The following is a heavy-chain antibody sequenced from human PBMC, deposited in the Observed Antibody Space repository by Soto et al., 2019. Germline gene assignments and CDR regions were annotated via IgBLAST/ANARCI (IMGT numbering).Heavy chain of an antibody. J-gene: IGHJ4*02. CDR3: ARVSGSYYHVYYFHY. D-gene: IGHD1-26*01. CDR2: IYYSGST. CDR1: GGSITSGGYY. V-gene: IGHV4-31*03. Sequence: PSETLSLTCTVSGGSITSGGYYWGWIRQHPGKGLEWIGHIYYSGSTNYNPSLNSRVSISADTSKNQFSLRLSSVTAADTAVYYCARVSGSYYHVYYFHYWGQGTLVTVS.